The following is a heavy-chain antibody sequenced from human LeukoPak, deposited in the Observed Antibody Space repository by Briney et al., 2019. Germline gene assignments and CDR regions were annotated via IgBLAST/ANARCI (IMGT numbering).Heavy chain of an antibody. Sequence: GSLRLSCAASGFTVSNNYMSWVRQAPGKGLEWVSVIYSGGSTYYADSVKGRFTISRDNSKNTLYLQMNSLRAEDTAVYYCAKDSRQDYYDSSGYLWFAFDIWGQGTMVTVSS. CDR3: AKDSRQDYYDSSGYLWFAFDI. V-gene: IGHV3-53*01. CDR1: GFTVSNNY. J-gene: IGHJ3*02. D-gene: IGHD3-22*01. CDR2: IYSGGST.